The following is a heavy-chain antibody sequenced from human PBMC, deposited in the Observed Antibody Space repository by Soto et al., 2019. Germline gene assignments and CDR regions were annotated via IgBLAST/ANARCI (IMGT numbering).Heavy chain of an antibody. Sequence: VQLVESGGGVVQPGRSLRLSCEASGFTFRNYGMHWVRQTPVKGLEWVAGIQYDGSNKYYADSVKGRFTISRDNSKNTLYLQMNSLRAEDTAVYYCAKEATTVTGGWGQGTMVTVSS. J-gene: IGHJ3*01. CDR1: GFTFRNYG. CDR2: IQYDGSNK. CDR3: AKEATTVTGG. V-gene: IGHV3-30*02. D-gene: IGHD4-17*01.